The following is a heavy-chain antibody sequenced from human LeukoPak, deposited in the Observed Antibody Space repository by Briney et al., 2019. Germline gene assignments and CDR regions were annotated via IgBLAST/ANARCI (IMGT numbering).Heavy chain of an antibody. Sequence: KASETLSLTCTVSGGSISSHYWSWIRQPPGKGLEWIGYIYYSGSTYYNPSLKGRVTISIDTSKKHFSLNLSSVSAADTAVYYCARDYYGSVGYYGAGYSYGMDVWGQGTTITVSS. J-gene: IGHJ6*02. CDR1: GGSISSHY. D-gene: IGHD3-22*01. CDR2: IYYSGST. CDR3: ARDYYGSVGYYGAGYSYGMDV. V-gene: IGHV4-59*11.